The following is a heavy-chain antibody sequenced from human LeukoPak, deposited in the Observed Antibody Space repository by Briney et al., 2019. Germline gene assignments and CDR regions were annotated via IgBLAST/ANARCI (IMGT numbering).Heavy chain of an antibody. CDR2: ISSSSSYI. CDR1: GFTFSGYS. CDR3: ARDPLTGSSFDY. Sequence: GGSLRLSCAASGFTFSGYSMNWVRQAPGKGLEWVSSISSSSSYIYYADSVKGRFTISRDNAKNSLYLQMNSLRAEDTAVYYCARDPLTGSSFDYWGQGTLVTVSS. V-gene: IGHV3-21*01. D-gene: IGHD7-27*01. J-gene: IGHJ4*02.